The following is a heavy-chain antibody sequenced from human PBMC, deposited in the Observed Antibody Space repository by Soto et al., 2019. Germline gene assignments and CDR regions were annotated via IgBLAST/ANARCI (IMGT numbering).Heavy chain of an antibody. CDR3: ARGPSYDFWSGYYTEYYYYYGMDV. Sequence: PSETLSLTCAVYGGSFSGYYWSWIRQPPGKGLEWIGEINHSGSTNYNPSLKSRVTISVDTSKNQFSLKLSSGTAADTAVYYCARGPSYDFWSGYYTEYYYYYGMDVWGQGTTVTVSS. V-gene: IGHV4-34*01. D-gene: IGHD3-3*01. CDR2: INHSGST. CDR1: GGSFSGYY. J-gene: IGHJ6*02.